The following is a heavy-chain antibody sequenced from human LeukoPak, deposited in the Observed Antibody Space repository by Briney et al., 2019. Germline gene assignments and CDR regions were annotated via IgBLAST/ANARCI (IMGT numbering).Heavy chain of an antibody. Sequence: SETLSLTCTVSGGSISSFYWSWIRQPAGKGLEWIGRIYTSGNTNYNPSLKSRVSMSVDTSKNQFSLKLTSVTAADTAVYYCARVFYSDRYYFDYWGQGTLVTVSS. D-gene: IGHD4-17*01. CDR2: IYTSGNT. CDR1: GGSISSFY. J-gene: IGHJ4*02. V-gene: IGHV4-4*07. CDR3: ARVFYSDRYYFDY.